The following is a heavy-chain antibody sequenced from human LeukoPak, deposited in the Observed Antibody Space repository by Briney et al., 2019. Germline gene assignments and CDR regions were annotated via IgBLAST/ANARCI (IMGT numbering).Heavy chain of an antibody. Sequence: ASVKVSCKPSGYTFTNYAISWLRQAPGQGLEWMGWVTPHNGNTNYAQKFLDRVTMTTNTSTTTVYMQLRSLTSDDAAMYYCARDRGGYGDYSYWGQGTLVTVSS. D-gene: IGHD4-17*01. V-gene: IGHV1-18*04. CDR3: ARDRGGYGDYSY. CDR1: GYTFTNYA. J-gene: IGHJ4*02. CDR2: VTPHNGNT.